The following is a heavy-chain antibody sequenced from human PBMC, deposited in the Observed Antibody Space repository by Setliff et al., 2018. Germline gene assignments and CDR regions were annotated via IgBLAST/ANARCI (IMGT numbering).Heavy chain of an antibody. J-gene: IGHJ5*02. D-gene: IGHD4-4*01. CDR1: GYTFSESI. CDR3: ARGHEYSNYVYSWFGP. CDR2: ISSYNGHT. Sequence: ASVKVSCKASGYTFSESIVSWVRQAPGQGLDWMGWISSYNGHTNYAQKFQGRITMTTDTSTNTAYMELSSLRSEDTALYYCARGHEYSNYVYSWFGPWGRGTLVTVSS. V-gene: IGHV1-18*01.